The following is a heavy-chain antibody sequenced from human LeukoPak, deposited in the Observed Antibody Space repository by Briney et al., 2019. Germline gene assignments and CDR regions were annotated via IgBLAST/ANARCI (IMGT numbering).Heavy chain of an antibody. J-gene: IGHJ4*02. CDR1: GITLNNYG. CDR3: AKRGVVIRVFLVGFHKEAYYFDS. Sequence: GGSLRLSCAVSGITLNNYGMSWVRQAPGKGLEWVAGISDSGGSTKYADSVKGRFAISRDNPKNTLSLQMSSLRAEDTAVYFCAKRGVVIRVFLVGFHKEAYYFDSWGQGALVTVSS. V-gene: IGHV3-23*01. CDR2: ISDSGGST. D-gene: IGHD3-10*01.